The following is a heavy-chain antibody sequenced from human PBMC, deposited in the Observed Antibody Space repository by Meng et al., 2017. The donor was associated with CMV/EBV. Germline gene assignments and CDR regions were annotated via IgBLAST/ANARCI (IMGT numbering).Heavy chain of an antibody. V-gene: IGHV4-34*01. CDR3: ARGRASRFDP. Sequence: QWQLPQWGAGLVKSSEILSLTCAVYVGSFRAYYWSWMRQPPGKGLEWIGEINHSGSTNYNPSLKSRVTISVDTSKNQFSLKLSSVTAADTAVYYCARGRASRFDPWGQGTLVTVSS. CDR2: INHSGST. CDR1: VGSFRAYY. J-gene: IGHJ5*02.